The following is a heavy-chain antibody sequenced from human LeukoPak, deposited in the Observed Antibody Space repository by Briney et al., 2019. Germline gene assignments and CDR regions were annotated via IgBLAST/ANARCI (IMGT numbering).Heavy chain of an antibody. D-gene: IGHD2-2*01. V-gene: IGHV1-18*01. CDR1: GYTFTSYG. CDR2: ISAYNGNT. CDR3: ARDRGSTSPGFDY. J-gene: IGHJ4*02. Sequence: EASVKVSCKASGYTFTSYGISWVRQAPGQGLEWMGWISAYNGNTNYAQKFQGRVTMTRDTSISTAYMELSRLRSDDTAVYYCARDRGSTSPGFDYWGQGTLVTVSS.